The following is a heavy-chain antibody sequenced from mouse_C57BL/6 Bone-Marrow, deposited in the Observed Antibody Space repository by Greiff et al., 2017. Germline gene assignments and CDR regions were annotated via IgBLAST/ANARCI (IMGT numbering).Heavy chain of an antibody. CDR2: ISSGGDYI. V-gene: IGHV5-9-1*02. CDR1: GFTFSSYA. D-gene: IGHD3-1*01. Sequence: EVQLVESGEGLVKPGGSLKLSCAASGFTFSSYAMSWVRQTPEKRLEWVAYISSGGDYIYYADTVKGRFPISRDNARNTLYLQMSSLKSEDTAMYYCTRGLPLNYAMDYWGQGTSVTVSS. CDR3: TRGLPLNYAMDY. J-gene: IGHJ4*01.